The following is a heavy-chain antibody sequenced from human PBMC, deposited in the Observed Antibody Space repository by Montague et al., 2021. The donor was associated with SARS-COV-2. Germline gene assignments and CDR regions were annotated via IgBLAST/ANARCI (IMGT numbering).Heavy chain of an antibody. D-gene: IGHD5-12*01. Sequence: SETLSLTCTVSGDSINHYYWSWIRQSPGKGLEYIGYIYYSGGANXYPSRGANYNPSFGSPVSISIDTSKNQFSLNLSSVTTADTAVYYCARGSGYSGYALASWGQGTLVTVSS. J-gene: IGHJ4*02. CDR3: ARGSGYSGYALAS. V-gene: IGHV4-59*01. CDR1: GDSINHYY. CDR2: IYYSGGANXYPSRGA.